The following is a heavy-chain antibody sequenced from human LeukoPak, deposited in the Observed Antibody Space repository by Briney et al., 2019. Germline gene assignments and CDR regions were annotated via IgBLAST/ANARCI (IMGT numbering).Heavy chain of an antibody. J-gene: IGHJ4*02. CDR2: ISGSGGST. CDR3: ATPPRAAAGTASFDY. CDR1: GFIVTSNY. Sequence: GGSLRLSCAVSGFIVTSNYMSWVRLAPGKGLEWVSAISGSGGSTYYADSVKGRFTISRDDSKNTLYLQMNSLRAEDTAVYYCATPPRAAAGTASFDYWGQGTLVTVSS. D-gene: IGHD6-13*01. V-gene: IGHV3-23*01.